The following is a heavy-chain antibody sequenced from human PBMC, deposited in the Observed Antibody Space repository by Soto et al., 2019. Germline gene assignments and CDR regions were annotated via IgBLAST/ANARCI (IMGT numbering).Heavy chain of an antibody. Sequence: SGPTLVNPTQTLTLTCTFSGFSLSTSGVGVGWIRQPPGKALEWLALIYWDDDKRYSPSLKSRLTITKDTSKNQVVLTMTNMEXXXXXXXXXALRQGDDFWSGYPNWFDPWGQGTLVTVSS. V-gene: IGHV2-5*02. CDR3: ALRQGDDFWSGYPNWFDP. J-gene: IGHJ5*02. CDR1: GFSLSTSGVG. CDR2: IYWDDDK. D-gene: IGHD3-3*01.